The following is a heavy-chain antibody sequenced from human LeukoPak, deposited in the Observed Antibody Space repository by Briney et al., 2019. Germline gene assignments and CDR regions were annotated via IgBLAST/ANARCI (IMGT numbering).Heavy chain of an antibody. Sequence: GGSLRLSCAASGFTFSSYAMSWVRQAPGKSLEWVSGISWNSGSIGYADSVKGRFTISRDNAKNSLYLQMNSLRAEDTALYYCAKDMRIKWELRFLEWLSYGMDVWGQGTTVTVSS. J-gene: IGHJ6*02. CDR1: GFTFSSYA. CDR2: ISWNSGSI. CDR3: AKDMRIKWELRFLEWLSYGMDV. D-gene: IGHD3-3*01. V-gene: IGHV3-9*01.